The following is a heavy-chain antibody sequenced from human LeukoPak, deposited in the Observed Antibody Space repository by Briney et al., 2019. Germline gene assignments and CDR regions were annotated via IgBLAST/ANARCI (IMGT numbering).Heavy chain of an antibody. CDR2: IYYSGST. CDR3: ARGKRDYVGSPYFDY. J-gene: IGHJ4*02. CDR1: GGSISSGGSY. D-gene: IGHD4-23*01. V-gene: IGHV4-31*03. Sequence: SETLSLTCTVSGGSISSGGSYWSWIRQHPGKGLEWIGYIYYSGSTNYNPPLKSRVTISVDTSKNQFSLKLSSVTGADTAVYYCARGKRDYVGSPYFDYWGQGTLVTVSS.